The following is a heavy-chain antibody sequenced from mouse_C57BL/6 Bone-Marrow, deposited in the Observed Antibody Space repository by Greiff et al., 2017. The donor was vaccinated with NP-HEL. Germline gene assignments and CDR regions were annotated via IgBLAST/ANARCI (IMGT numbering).Heavy chain of an antibody. D-gene: IGHD2-2*01. V-gene: IGHV1-19*01. CDR1: GYTFTDYY. J-gene: IGHJ2*01. Sequence: VQLKESGPVLVKPGASVKMSCKASGYTFTDYYMNWVKQSPGKSLEWIGVINPYNGGTSYNQKFKGKATLTVDKSSSTAYLQLNSLTSEDAAMYYCARERWLRRYYFDYWGQGTTLTVSA. CDR3: ARERWLRRYYFDY. CDR2: INPYNGGT.